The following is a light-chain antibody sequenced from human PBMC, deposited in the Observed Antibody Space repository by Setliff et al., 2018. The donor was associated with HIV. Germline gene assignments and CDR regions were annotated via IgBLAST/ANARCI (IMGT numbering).Light chain of an antibody. V-gene: IGLV2-14*01. CDR3: CSYAGSTTYV. Sequence: QSALTQPASVSGSPGQSITMSCTGTSSDVGGYNYVSWYQHHPGKAPKLMIYEVTNRPSGVSNRFSASKSGNTASLTISGLQAEDEADYYCCSYAGSTTYVFGTGTKVTVL. CDR1: SSDVGGYNY. CDR2: EVT. J-gene: IGLJ1*01.